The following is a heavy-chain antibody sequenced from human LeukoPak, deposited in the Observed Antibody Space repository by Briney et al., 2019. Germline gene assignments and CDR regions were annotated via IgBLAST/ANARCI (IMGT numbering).Heavy chain of an antibody. CDR2: IFYRGRT. CDR3: ARVRVPSAENDAFDI. Sequence: SQTLSLTCTVSGGSISSAGHYWSWIRQQPGKGVQWIGYIFYRGRTFYNPSLKSRLNISVDTSTDQFSLKLSSVTAADTAVYYCARVRVPSAENDAFDIWGQGTMVTVSS. V-gene: IGHV4-31*03. J-gene: IGHJ3*02. CDR1: GGSISSAGHY. D-gene: IGHD2-15*01.